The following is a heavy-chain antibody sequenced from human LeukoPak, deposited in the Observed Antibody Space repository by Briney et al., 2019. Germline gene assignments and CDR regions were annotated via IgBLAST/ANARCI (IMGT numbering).Heavy chain of an antibody. CDR2: IIPIFGTA. D-gene: IGHD3-22*01. J-gene: IGHJ4*02. CDR1: GYTFTSYG. CDR3: ARVLGSSGYYYPDY. V-gene: IGHV1-69*13. Sequence: AASVKVSCKASGYTFTSYGISWVRQAPGQGLEWMGGIIPIFGTANYAQKFQGRVTITADESTSTAYMGLSSLRSEDTAVYYCARVLGSSGYYYPDYWGQGTLVTVSS.